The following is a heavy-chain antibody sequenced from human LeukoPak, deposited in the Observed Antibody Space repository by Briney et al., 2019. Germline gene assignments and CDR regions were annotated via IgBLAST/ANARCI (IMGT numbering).Heavy chain of an antibody. Sequence: GRSLRLSCTASGFTFSNYGMHWVRQAQGKGLEWVAIICVVGSNKYYADSVKGRFTISRDNSKKTLYLQMNSLRAEDTAVYYCAREGEGYYDAFDIWGQGTMVTVSS. CDR3: AREGEGYYDAFDI. V-gene: IGHV3-33*01. CDR2: ICVVGSNK. J-gene: IGHJ3*02. CDR1: GFTFSNYG. D-gene: IGHD3-16*01.